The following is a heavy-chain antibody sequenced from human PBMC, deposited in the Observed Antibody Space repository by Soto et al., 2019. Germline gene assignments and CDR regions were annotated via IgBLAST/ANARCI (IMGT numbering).Heavy chain of an antibody. CDR2: IDPSDSYL. D-gene: IGHD3-10*01. J-gene: IGHJ5*02. Sequence: PGESLKISCKGSGYSFTSYWIGLVRQMPGKGLEWMGRIDPSDSYLNYSPSFQGHVTISAGKSTNTAYLQFIGLKASDTAVYYCARHRGFGSRSYIDHWGQGTLVTVSS. CDR3: ARHRGFGSRSYIDH. V-gene: IGHV5-10-1*01. CDR1: GYSFTSYW.